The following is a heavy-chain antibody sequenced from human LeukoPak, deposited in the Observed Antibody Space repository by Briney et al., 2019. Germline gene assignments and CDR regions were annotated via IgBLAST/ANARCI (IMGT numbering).Heavy chain of an antibody. D-gene: IGHD2-2*01. Sequence: GASVKVSCKVSGYTLTELSMHWGRQAPGKGLEWMGGFDPEDGETIYAQKFQGRVTMTEDTSTDTAYMELSSLRSEDTAVYYCATDRVQADSYWYFDLWGRGTLVTVSS. CDR2: FDPEDGET. CDR3: ATDRVQADSYWYFDL. V-gene: IGHV1-24*01. J-gene: IGHJ2*01. CDR1: GYTLTELS.